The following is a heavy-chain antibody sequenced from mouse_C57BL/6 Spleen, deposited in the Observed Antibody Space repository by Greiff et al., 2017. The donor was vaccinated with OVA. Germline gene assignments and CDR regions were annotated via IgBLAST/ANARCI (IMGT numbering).Heavy chain of an antibody. J-gene: IGHJ4*01. CDR3: ARDTTVVPYAMDY. D-gene: IGHD1-1*01. CDR2: INPGSGGT. V-gene: IGHV1-54*01. Sequence: VQLQQSGAELVRPGTSVKVSCKASGYAFTNYLIEWVKQRPGQGLEWIGVINPGSGGTNYNEKFKGKATLTADKSSSTAYMQLSSLTSEDSAVYFCARDTTVVPYAMDYWGQGTSVTVSS. CDR1: GYAFTNYL.